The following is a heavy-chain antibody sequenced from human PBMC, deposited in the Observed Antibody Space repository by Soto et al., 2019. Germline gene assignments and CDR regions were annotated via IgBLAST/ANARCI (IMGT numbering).Heavy chain of an antibody. Sequence: SETLSLTCTVSGASISGFYWSWIRKSAGKGLEWIGRIYATGTTDYNPSLKSRVIMSVDTSKKQFSLKLRSVTAADTAVYYCVRGGPETLCDCFDVWGQGISVTVSS. CDR3: VRGGPETLCDCFDV. V-gene: IGHV4-4*07. J-gene: IGHJ6*02. D-gene: IGHD2-2*01. CDR1: GASISGFY. CDR2: IYATGTT.